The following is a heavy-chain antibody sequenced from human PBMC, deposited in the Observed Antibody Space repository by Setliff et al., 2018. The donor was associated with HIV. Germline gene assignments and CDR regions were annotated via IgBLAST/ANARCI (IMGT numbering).Heavy chain of an antibody. D-gene: IGHD6-13*01. J-gene: IGHJ4*02. CDR1: GLPFYNYW. CDR3: ATQTGFYNSHWYDY. Sequence: PGGSLRLSCVASGLPFYNYWMTWLRRAPGRGLEWVANIKQDGSDMHYIESVKGRFTIFRDNAKNSVFLQMNSLRAEDTGVYYSATQTGFYNSHWYDYWGQGTMVTVSS. CDR2: IKQDGSDM. V-gene: IGHV3-7*01.